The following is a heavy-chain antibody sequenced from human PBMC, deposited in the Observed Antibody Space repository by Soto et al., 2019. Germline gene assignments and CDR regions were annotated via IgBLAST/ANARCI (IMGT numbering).Heavy chain of an antibody. J-gene: IGHJ4*02. CDR2: IDWDDEK. D-gene: IGHD3-10*01. CDR3: ARIRNYYGSGTYHILDY. CDR1: GFSLSTSGMC. Sequence: SGPTLVNPTQTLTLTCTFSGFSLSTSGMCVSWIRQPPGKALEWLALIDWDDEKSYRTSLKTRLTISKDTSKNQVVLKMTNMDPVDTATYYCARIRNYYGSGTYHILDYWGQGTLVTVSS. V-gene: IGHV2-70*01.